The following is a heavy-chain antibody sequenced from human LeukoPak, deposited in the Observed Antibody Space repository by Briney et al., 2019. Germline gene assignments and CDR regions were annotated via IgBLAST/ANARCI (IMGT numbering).Heavy chain of an antibody. D-gene: IGHD6-6*01. CDR1: SGSISGYY. J-gene: IGHJ4*02. CDR2: IFYSGST. CDR3: ARDHPRESSPDY. V-gene: IGHV4-59*01. Sequence: SETLSLTCSVSSGSISGYYWNWIRQPPGKGLEWIGQIFYSGSTTYNPSLKSPVTISVDTSKNQFSLKLSSVTAADTAVYYCARDHPRESSPDYWGQGTLVTVSS.